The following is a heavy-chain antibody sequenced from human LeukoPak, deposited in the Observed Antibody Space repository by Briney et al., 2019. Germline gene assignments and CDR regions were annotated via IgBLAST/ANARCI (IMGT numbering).Heavy chain of an antibody. Sequence: SVKVSCKASGGTFSSYAISWVRQAPGQGLEWMGRIIPIFGTANYAQKFQGRVTITTDESTSTAYMELSSLRSEDTAVYYCAEDQHYGDYGYYYYYYMDVWGKGTTVTVSS. CDR1: GGTFSSYA. CDR2: IIPIFGTA. V-gene: IGHV1-69*05. CDR3: AEDQHYGDYGYYYYYYMDV. J-gene: IGHJ6*03. D-gene: IGHD4-17*01.